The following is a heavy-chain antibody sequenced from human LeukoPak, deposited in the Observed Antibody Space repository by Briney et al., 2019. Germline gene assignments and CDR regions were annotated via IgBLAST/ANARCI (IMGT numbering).Heavy chain of an antibody. CDR1: GGSISSGSYY. J-gene: IGHJ5*02. V-gene: IGHV4-61*02. Sequence: PSETLSLTCTVSGGSISSGSYYWSWIRQPAGKGLEWIGRIYTSGSTNYNPSHKSRVTIAVDTSKNQFSLKLRSVTAADTAVYYCARAPDQNYDFWSGHPRNWFDPWGQGTLVTVSS. CDR2: IYTSGST. CDR3: ARAPDQNYDFWSGHPRNWFDP. D-gene: IGHD3-3*01.